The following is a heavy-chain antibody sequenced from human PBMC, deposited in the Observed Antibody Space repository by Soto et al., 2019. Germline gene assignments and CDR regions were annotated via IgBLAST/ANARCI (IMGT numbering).Heavy chain of an antibody. D-gene: IGHD5-12*01. J-gene: IGHJ4*02. Sequence: ASVKVSCKASGYTFTGYYIHWVRQAPGQGLEWMGWVSPNSGGADYAQKFQGRVTMTRDTSVSSAYMELSSLTSDDTAVYYCARANSGDDDEFDYWGQGTPVTDSS. CDR2: VSPNSGGA. CDR3: ARANSGDDDEFDY. CDR1: GYTFTGYY. V-gene: IGHV1-2*02.